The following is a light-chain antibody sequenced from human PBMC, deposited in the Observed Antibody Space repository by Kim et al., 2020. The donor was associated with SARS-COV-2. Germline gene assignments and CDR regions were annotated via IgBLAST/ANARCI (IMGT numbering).Light chain of an antibody. CDR2: AAS. CDR1: QSISSY. CDR3: QQSYSTPRGT. J-gene: IGKJ1*01. Sequence: SVGDRVTITCRASQSISSYLNWYQQKPGKAPKRLIYAASSLQSGVPSRFSGSGSGTDFTLTISSLQPEDFATYYCQQSYSTPRGTFGQGTKVDIK. V-gene: IGKV1-39*01.